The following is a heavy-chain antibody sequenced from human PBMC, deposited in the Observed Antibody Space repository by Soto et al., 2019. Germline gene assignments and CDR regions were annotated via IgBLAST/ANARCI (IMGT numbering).Heavy chain of an antibody. CDR1: SGSISSSNW. CDR3: AREGSGPLAYSSSSEWFDP. V-gene: IGHV4-4*02. CDR2: IYHSGST. D-gene: IGHD6-6*01. J-gene: IGHJ5*02. Sequence: PSETLSLTCAVSSGSISSSNWWSWVRQPPGKGLEWIGEIYHSGSTNYNPSLKSRVTISVDKSKNQFSLKLSSVTAADTAVYYCAREGSGPLAYSSSSEWFDPWGQGTLVTVSS.